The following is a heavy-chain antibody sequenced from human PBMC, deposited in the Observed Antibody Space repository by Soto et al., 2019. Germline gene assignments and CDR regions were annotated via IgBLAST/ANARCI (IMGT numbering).Heavy chain of an antibody. V-gene: IGHV3-33*01. Sequence: QVQLLESGGGVVQPGRSLRLSCAASGFTFSSYGMHWVRQAPGKGLEWVAVIWYDGSNKYYADSVKGRFTISRDNSENTLYLPLNSLRAEDTAVDYCARDLSGSSWLDYWGQGTLVTVSS. J-gene: IGHJ4*02. CDR3: ARDLSGSSWLDY. CDR2: IWYDGSNK. D-gene: IGHD6-13*01. CDR1: GFTFSSYG.